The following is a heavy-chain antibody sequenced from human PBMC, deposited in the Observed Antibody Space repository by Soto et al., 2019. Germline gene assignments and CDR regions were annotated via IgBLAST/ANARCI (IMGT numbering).Heavy chain of an antibody. CDR1: GGSISSDSYY. CDR2: ISSSGYT. CDR3: ASRRPGVGFSY. Sequence: SETLSLTCTVSGGSISSDSYYWGWIRQPPGKGLEWIGSISSSGYTYYYPSLRSRVTISVDTSKNQFSLKLSSVTAADAAVYYCASRRPGVGFSYWGQGSLVTVSS. D-gene: IGHD2-2*01. V-gene: IGHV4-39*01. J-gene: IGHJ4*02.